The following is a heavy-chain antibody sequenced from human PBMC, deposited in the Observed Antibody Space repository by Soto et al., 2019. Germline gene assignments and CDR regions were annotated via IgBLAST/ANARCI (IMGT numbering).Heavy chain of an antibody. D-gene: IGHD6-19*01. J-gene: IGHJ6*02. CDR2: IYYSGST. V-gene: IGHV4-31*03. CDR3: ARDGSGWSGWGMDV. CDR1: GGSISSGGYY. Sequence: QVQLQESGPGLVKPSQTLSLTCTVSGGSISSGGYYWSWIRQHPGKGLEGIGYIYYSGSTYYNPSLKSRVTISVDTSKNQFPLKLSSVTAAGTAVDYCARDGSGWSGWGMDVWGQGTTVTVSS.